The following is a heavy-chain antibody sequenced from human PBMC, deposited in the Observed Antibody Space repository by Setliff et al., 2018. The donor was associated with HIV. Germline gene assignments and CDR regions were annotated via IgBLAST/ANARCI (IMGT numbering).Heavy chain of an antibody. Sequence: PSETLSLTCAVYGGSFSGYHWNWIRQFPGKGLEWIGEINHTGNTQYNPSLKSRVTMSEETSKNQFSLKLKSVTAADTAIYFCARGKGGLVGPAEFDYWGPGTPVTVSS. D-gene: IGHD1-26*01. CDR1: GGSFSGYH. J-gene: IGHJ4*02. CDR2: INHTGNT. CDR3: ARGKGGLVGPAEFDY. V-gene: IGHV4-34*01.